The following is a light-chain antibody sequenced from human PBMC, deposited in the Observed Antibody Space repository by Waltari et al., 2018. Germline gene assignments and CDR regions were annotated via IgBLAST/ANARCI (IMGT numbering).Light chain of an antibody. V-gene: IGLV3-21*04. J-gene: IGLJ2*01. CDR3: QVWDSSSDHVV. CDR2: DDS. Sequence: SYVLTQPPSVSVAPGKTARITCGGNNIGGKSVHWYQQKPGQSPVLVIYDDSDRPSWVPERFSGSNSGNTATLTISRVEAGDEADYYCQVWDSSSDHVVFGGGTKLTVL. CDR1: NIGGKS.